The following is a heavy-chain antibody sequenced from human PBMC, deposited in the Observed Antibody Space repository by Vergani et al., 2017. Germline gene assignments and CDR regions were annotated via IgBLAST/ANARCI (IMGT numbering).Heavy chain of an antibody. CDR3: AREYSSSGFYYYYYMDV. CDR2: IYTSGST. J-gene: IGHJ6*03. Sequence: QVQLQESGPGLVKPSQPLSLPCTVSGGSISSGSYYWSWIRQPAGKGLEWIGRIYTSGSTNYNPSLKSRDTMSVDTTKNQFSLKLSSVTAADPAVYYCAREYSSSGFYYYYYMDVWGKGTTVTVSS. D-gene: IGHD6-6*01. V-gene: IGHV4-61*02. CDR1: GGSISSGSYY.